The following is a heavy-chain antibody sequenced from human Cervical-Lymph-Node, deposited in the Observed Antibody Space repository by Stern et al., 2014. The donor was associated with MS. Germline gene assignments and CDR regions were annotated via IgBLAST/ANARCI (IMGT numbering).Heavy chain of an antibody. Sequence: EVQLVESGGILVQPGGSLRLSCAASGFTLSSYGMSWARQPPGKGLEWVSSITTSSTMYYADSVKGRFTVSRDSAKNSLYLQMSSLRAEDTAVYYCARVRCGGDCSQRKYYDSWGQGTLVTVSS. CDR1: GFTLSSYG. D-gene: IGHD2-21*02. V-gene: IGHV3-48*01. CDR3: ARVRCGGDCSQRKYYDS. J-gene: IGHJ4*02. CDR2: ITTSSTM.